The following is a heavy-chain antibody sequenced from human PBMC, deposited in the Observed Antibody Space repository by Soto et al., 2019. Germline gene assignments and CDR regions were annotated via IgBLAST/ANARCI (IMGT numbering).Heavy chain of an antibody. CDR3: ARVAGGVVVIKGHGAFDI. D-gene: IGHD3-22*01. Sequence: GASVKVSFKASGYTFTSYGISWVRQAPGQGLEWMGWISAYNGNTNYAQKLQGRVTMTTDTSTSTAYMELRSLRSDDTAVYYCARVAGGVVVIKGHGAFDIWGQGTMVTVSS. CDR1: GYTFTSYG. V-gene: IGHV1-18*04. J-gene: IGHJ3*02. CDR2: ISAYNGNT.